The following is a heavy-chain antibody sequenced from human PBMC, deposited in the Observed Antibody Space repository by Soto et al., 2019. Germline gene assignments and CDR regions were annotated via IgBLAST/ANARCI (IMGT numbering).Heavy chain of an antibody. CDR3: ARVSGIYYYGMDV. J-gene: IGHJ6*02. D-gene: IGHD3-10*01. V-gene: IGHV4-34*01. CDR1: GFTFSTYA. CDR2: INHSGST. Sequence: GSLRLSCAASGFTFSTYAMSWLRQPPGKGLEWIGEINHSGSTNYNPSLKSRVTISVDTSKNQFSLKLSSVTAADTAVYYCARVSGIYYYGMDVWGQGTTVTVSS.